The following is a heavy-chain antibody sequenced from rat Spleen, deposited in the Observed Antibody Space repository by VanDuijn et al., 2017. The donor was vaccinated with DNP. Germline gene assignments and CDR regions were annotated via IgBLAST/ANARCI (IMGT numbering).Heavy chain of an antibody. CDR3: ARDNYVTSGAMDA. V-gene: IGHV5-7*01. CDR2: ISYDGLRP. CDR1: GFTFSDYY. Sequence: EVQLVESGGGLVQPGRSLKLSCAASGFTFSDYYMAWVRQAPTKGLEWVATISYDGLRPYYRDSVKGRFTISRDDAKSALYLQMDSLRSEDTATYYCARDNYVTSGAMDAWGQGTSVTVSS. J-gene: IGHJ4*01. D-gene: IGHD1-11*01.